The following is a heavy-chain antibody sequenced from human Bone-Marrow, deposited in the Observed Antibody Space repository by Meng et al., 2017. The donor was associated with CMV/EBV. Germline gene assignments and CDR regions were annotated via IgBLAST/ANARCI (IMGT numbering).Heavy chain of an antibody. Sequence: GGSLRLSCADSGFTFSRPWMHWVCQAPEKGLEWVADIKCDGSEKYYVDSVKGRLTICRDNAKNSLYLQVNSLRAEDMTVYYCTTDKPRYCSSTSCHGAFDIWGQGTMVTVSS. CDR2: IKCDGSEK. J-gene: IGHJ3*02. D-gene: IGHD2-2*01. V-gene: IGHV3-52*01. CDR1: GFTFSRPW. CDR3: TTDKPRYCSSTSCHGAFDI.